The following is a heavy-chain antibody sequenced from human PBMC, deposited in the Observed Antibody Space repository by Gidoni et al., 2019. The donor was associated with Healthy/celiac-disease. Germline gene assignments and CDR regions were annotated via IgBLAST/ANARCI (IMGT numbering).Heavy chain of an antibody. CDR3: AREYVFYRGSSRSIAAGFGY. D-gene: IGHD6-25*01. CDR1: GFTFSSYG. J-gene: IGHJ4*02. CDR2: IWYDGSNK. V-gene: IGHV3-33*01. Sequence: QVQLVESGGGVVQPGRSLRLSCAAAGFTFSSYGMHGVRQDPGKGLEWVAVIWYDGSNKYYADSVKGRFTISRDNSKNTLYLQMNSLRAEDTAVYYWAREYVFYRGSSRSIAAGFGYWGQGTLVTVSS.